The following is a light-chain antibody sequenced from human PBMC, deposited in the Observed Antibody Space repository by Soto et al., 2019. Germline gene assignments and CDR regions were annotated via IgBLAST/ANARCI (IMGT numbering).Light chain of an antibody. CDR3: QQYNSYSKT. CDR1: QSISYW. Sequence: DIQMTRSPSTLSASVGDRVTITCRASQSISYWLAWYQQKPVNAPKLLIYAASSLESGVPSRFSGSGSGTEFTLTISSLQPDDSASYYCQQYNSYSKTFGQGTKVDIK. CDR2: AAS. J-gene: IGKJ1*01. V-gene: IGKV1-5*01.